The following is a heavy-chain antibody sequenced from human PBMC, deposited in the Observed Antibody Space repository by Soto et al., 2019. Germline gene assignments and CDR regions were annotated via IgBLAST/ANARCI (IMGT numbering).Heavy chain of an antibody. CDR2: IYQSGTT. D-gene: IGHD1-26*01. V-gene: IGHV4-4*02. CDR3: ARAESGSPGAADY. CDR1: GDSISSNNW. Sequence: QVQLQESGPGLVKPSETLSLTCSVSGDSISSNNWWSWVRQSPGKGLEWIGEIYQSGTTNYNPSLKSRVTMSVDTSKNQCSLNRRSVTAAAAAVYYCARAESGSPGAADYWGQGTLVTVSS. J-gene: IGHJ4*02.